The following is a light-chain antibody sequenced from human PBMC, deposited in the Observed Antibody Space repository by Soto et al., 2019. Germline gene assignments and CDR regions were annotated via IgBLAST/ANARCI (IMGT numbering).Light chain of an antibody. CDR1: SSDVGGYDY. CDR2: DVS. J-gene: IGLJ1*01. CDR3: CSYAGSPYV. V-gene: IGLV2-11*01. Sequence: QSALTQPRPVSGSPGQSVAISCTGTSSDVGGYDYVSWFQQHPGKAPKLMIYDVSKRPSGVPDRFSGSKSGNTASLTISGLQAEDEADYCCSYAGSPYVFGTGTKV.